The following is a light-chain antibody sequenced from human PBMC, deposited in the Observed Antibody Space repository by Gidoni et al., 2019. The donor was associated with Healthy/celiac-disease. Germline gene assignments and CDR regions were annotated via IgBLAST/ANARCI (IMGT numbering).Light chain of an antibody. Sequence: IQMTQSPSTLSATVGDRVTITCRASQSISSWLAWYQQKPGKAPKLLIYKASSLESGVPSRFSGSGSGTEFTLTISSLQPDDFATYYCQQYMGWTFGQGTKVEIK. CDR1: QSISSW. CDR3: QQYMGWT. J-gene: IGKJ1*01. CDR2: KAS. V-gene: IGKV1-5*03.